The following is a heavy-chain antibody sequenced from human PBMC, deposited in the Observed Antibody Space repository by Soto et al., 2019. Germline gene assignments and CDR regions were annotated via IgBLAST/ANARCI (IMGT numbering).Heavy chain of an antibody. CDR1: GGSISSYY. CDR3: AREGSSRYGFDY. CDR2: IYYSGST. D-gene: IGHD6-6*01. Sequence: SETLSLTCTVSGGSISSYYWSWIRQPPGKGLEWIGYIYYSGSTNYNPSLNSRVTISVDTSKNQFSLKLSSVTAADTAVYYCAREGSSRYGFDYWGQGTLVTVSS. V-gene: IGHV4-59*01. J-gene: IGHJ4*02.